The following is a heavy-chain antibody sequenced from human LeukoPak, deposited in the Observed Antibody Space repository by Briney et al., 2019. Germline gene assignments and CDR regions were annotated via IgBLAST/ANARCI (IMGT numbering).Heavy chain of an antibody. J-gene: IGHJ4*02. D-gene: IGHD3-22*01. CDR2: ISGSGSSI. CDR3: ARLYSSGYHYDY. V-gene: IGHV3-48*03. Sequence: GGSLRLSCSPSGFTFSSYEVNWVRQAPGKGLEGVSYISGSGSSIYYADSVKGRFTISRDNAKNSLYLQMNSLRAEDTAVYYCARLYSSGYHYDYWGQGTLVTVSS. CDR1: GFTFSSYE.